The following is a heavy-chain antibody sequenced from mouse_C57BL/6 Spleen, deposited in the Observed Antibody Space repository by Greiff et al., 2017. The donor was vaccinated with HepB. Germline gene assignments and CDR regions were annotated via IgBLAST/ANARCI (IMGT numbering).Heavy chain of an antibody. J-gene: IGHJ2*01. CDR1: GYTFTSYT. CDR2: INPSSGYT. Sequence: VQLQQSGAELARPGASVKMSCKASGYTFTSYTMHWVKQRPGQGLEWIGYINPSSGYTKYNQKFKDKATLTADKSSSTAYMQLSSLTSEDSAVDYCATPRRAYDYDGGYFDYWGQGTTLTVSS. D-gene: IGHD2-4*01. CDR3: ATPRRAYDYDGGYFDY. V-gene: IGHV1-4*01.